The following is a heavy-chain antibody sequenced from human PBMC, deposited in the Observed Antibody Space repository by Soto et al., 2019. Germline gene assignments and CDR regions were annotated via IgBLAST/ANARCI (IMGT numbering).Heavy chain of an antibody. CDR2: ISSSSSTI. CDR1: GFTLSSYS. Sequence: EVQLVESGGGLVQPGGSLRLSCAASGFTLSSYSMNWVRQAPGKGLEWVSYISSSSSTIYYADSVKGRFTISRDNAKNPLWLQMNSLRDEDTAVYYCARGGAYKIDYWGQGTLVTVSS. D-gene: IGHD1-20*01. J-gene: IGHJ4*02. CDR3: ARGGAYKIDY. V-gene: IGHV3-48*02.